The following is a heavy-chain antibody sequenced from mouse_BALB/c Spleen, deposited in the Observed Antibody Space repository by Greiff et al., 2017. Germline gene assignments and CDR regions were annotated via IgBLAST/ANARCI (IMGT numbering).Heavy chain of an antibody. CDR2: IHPSDSET. V-gene: IGHV1-61*01. J-gene: IGHJ4*01. CDR1: GYSFTRYK. D-gene: IGHD1-2*01. CDR3: ARKITTATGIYCAMDC. Sequence: QVQLQQPGAELVRPGASVKLSCKASGYSFTRYKMNWVKQRPGQGLEWIGMIHPSDSETRLNQKFKDKATLTVDKSSSTAYMQHSSPTSEDSAVYYCARKITTATGIYCAMDCWGKGTTVTVSS.